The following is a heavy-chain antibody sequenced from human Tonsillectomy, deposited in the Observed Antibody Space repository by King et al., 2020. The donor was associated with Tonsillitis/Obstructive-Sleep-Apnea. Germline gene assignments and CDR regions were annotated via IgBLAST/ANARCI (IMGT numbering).Heavy chain of an antibody. J-gene: IGHJ4*02. V-gene: IGHV4-59*02. Sequence: QLQESGPRLVKPSETLSLTCTVSGGSVNNYYWSWIRQPPGKELEWVGYVHYTVSTFYNPSLESRVTMSIDTSKNQFSLRLIYVTAADTAVYYCARKVANGPIDYWGQGILVTVSS. D-gene: IGHD4/OR15-4a*01. CDR3: ARKVANGPIDY. CDR1: GGSVNNYY. CDR2: VHYTVST.